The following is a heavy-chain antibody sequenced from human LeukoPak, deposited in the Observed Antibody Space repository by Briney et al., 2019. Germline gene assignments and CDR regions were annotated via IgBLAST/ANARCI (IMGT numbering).Heavy chain of an antibody. CDR3: ARCRGYSYGYEDY. CDR2: IRYDGSNK. CDR1: GFTFSSYG. D-gene: IGHD5-18*01. Sequence: PGGSLRLSCAASGFTFSSYGMHWVRQAPGKGLEWVAFIRYDGSNKYYADSVKGRFTISRDNSKNTLYLQMNSLRAEDTAVYYCARCRGYSYGYEDYWGQGTLVTVSS. J-gene: IGHJ4*02. V-gene: IGHV3-30*02.